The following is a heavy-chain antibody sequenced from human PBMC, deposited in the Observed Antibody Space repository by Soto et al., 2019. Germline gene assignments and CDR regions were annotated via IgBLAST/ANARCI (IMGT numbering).Heavy chain of an antibody. J-gene: IGHJ4*02. V-gene: IGHV1-69*12. CDR1: GGTFSSYA. CDR3: ARDRGELPIFDY. CDR2: IIPIFGTA. Sequence: QVQLVQSGAEVKKPGSSVKVSCKASGGTFSSYAISWVRQAPGQGLEWMGGIIPIFGTANYAQKFQGRVXIXAXXSTSTAYMELSSLRSEDTAVYYCARDRGELPIFDYWGQGTLVTVSS. D-gene: IGHD1-7*01.